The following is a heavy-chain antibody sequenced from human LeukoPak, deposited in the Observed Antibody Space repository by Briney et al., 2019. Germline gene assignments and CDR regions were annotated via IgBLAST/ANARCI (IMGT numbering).Heavy chain of an antibody. Sequence: ASVKVSCKASGYTFTGYYMHWVRQAPGQGLEWMGWINPNSGGTNYAQKFQGRVTMIRDTSISTAYMELSRLRSDDTAVYYCARREYSYGYHFDYWGQGTLVTVSS. J-gene: IGHJ4*02. V-gene: IGHV1-2*02. CDR3: ARREYSYGYHFDY. CDR1: GYTFTGYY. CDR2: INPNSGGT. D-gene: IGHD5-18*01.